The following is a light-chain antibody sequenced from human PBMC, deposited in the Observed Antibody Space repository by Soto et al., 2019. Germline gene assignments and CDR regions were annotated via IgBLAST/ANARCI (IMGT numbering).Light chain of an antibody. CDR1: SSDVGGYNY. CDR2: EVT. J-gene: IGLJ3*02. V-gene: IGLV2-8*01. CDR3: SSYAGNNNLV. Sequence: QSALTQPPSASGSPGQSVTISCTGTSSDVGGYNYVSWYQQHPGKAPKLLIYEVTKRPSGVPDRFSGSKSGNTASLTVTGVQADDEADYHCSSYAGNNNLVFGGGTKLTVL.